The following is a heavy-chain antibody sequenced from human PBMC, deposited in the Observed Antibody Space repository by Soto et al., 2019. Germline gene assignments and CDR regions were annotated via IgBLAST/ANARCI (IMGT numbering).Heavy chain of an antibody. V-gene: IGHV3-21*01. J-gene: IGHJ4*02. CDR1: GCTLSSYS. D-gene: IGHD2-2*01. CDR2: ITSTGTYI. CDR3: ARGGTNAWYYFDY. Sequence: EVQLVESGGGLVKPGGSLRLSCAASGCTLSSYSLNWVRQAPGKGLEWVSSITSTGTYIYYADSVKGRFTISRDSAKNSLYLQMNSLRADDTAVYYCARGGTNAWYYFDYWGQGTLVTVSS.